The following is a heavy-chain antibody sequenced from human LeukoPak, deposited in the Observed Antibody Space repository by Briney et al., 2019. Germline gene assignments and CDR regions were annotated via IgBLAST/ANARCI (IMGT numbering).Heavy chain of an antibody. CDR1: GFTFSDHY. D-gene: IGHD3-22*01. CDR2: IRSKAYGGTT. V-gene: IGHV3-49*04. CDR3: TREVTMIPGV. J-gene: IGHJ4*02. Sequence: PGGSLRLSCAASGFTFSDHYIDWVRQAPGKGLEWVGFIRSKAYGGTTEYAASVKGRFTISRDDSKSIAYLQMNSLKTEDTAVYYCTREVTMIPGVWGQGTLVTVSS.